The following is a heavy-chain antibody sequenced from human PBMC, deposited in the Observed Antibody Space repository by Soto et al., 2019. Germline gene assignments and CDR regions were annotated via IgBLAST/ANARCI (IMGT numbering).Heavy chain of an antibody. CDR2: ISVYNGNT. D-gene: IGHD3-3*01. CDR3: ARRRFELDY. V-gene: IGHV1-18*01. Sequence: QVQLVQSGTEVKKPGASVKVSCKASGHTFTSYGISWVRQAPGQGLEWMGGISVYNGNTNYAQKFQGRVTMTTDTSTGTAYMELWSLSSDDTAVYYCARRRFELDYWGQGTLVTVSS. CDR1: GHTFTSYG. J-gene: IGHJ4*02.